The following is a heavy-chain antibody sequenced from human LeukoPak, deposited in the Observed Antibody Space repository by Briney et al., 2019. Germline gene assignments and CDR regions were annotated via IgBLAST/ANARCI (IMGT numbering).Heavy chain of an antibody. V-gene: IGHV4-61*02. CDR2: IYTSGST. CDR1: GGSISSGSYY. D-gene: IGHD6-6*01. CDR3: ARVIAARDVIDY. Sequence: PSETLSLTCTVSGGSISSGSYYWSWIRQPAGKGLEWIGRIYTSGSTNYNPSLKSRVTISVDTSKNQFSLKLSSVTAADTAVYYCARVIAARDVIDYWGQGTLVTVSS. J-gene: IGHJ4*02.